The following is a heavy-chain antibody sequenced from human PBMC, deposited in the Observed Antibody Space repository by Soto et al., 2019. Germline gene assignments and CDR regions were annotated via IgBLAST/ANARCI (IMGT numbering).Heavy chain of an antibody. CDR1: GGSMSEYF. Sequence: PSETLSLTCTVSGGSMSEYFWSWIRQSPGKGLEWIGYVYYLGSTDYNPSLKSRVTISVDTSKRQFSLKLSSVTVADTAVYYCARDGYDGSGSPYPAYWGPGAKVTVYS. V-gene: IGHV4-59*01. CDR2: VYYLGST. CDR3: ARDGYDGSGSPYPAY. J-gene: IGHJ4*02. D-gene: IGHD3-10*01.